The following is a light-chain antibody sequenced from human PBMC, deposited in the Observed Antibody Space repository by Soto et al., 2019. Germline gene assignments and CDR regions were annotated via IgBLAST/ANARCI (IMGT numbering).Light chain of an antibody. CDR1: QGINNW. CDR2: DAS. Sequence: IQMTQSQSSVSAAVGDRVTITWRASQGINNWLAWFQQKPEKAPKSLIYDASILQSGVPSRFSGSQSGTDLTLTITSLQPEDFATYYCQQYNRYPITFGQGTRLENK. CDR3: QQYNRYPIT. V-gene: IGKV1D-16*01. J-gene: IGKJ5*01.